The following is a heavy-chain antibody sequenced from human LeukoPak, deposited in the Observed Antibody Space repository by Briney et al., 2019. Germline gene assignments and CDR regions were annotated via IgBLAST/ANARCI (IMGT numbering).Heavy chain of an antibody. Sequence: ASAKVSCKASGFTFTSSAVQWARQARGQRLEWIGWIVVGSGNTNYAQKFQERVTITRDMSTSLVYMELSSLRSEDTAVYYCAAEAAYYYDSRDAFDVWGQGTMVTVSS. J-gene: IGHJ3*01. V-gene: IGHV1-58*01. CDR1: GFTFTSSA. D-gene: IGHD3-22*01. CDR2: IVVGSGNT. CDR3: AAEAAYYYDSRDAFDV.